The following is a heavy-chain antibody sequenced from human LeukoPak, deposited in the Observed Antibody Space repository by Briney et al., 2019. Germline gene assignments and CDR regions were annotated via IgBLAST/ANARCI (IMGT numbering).Heavy chain of an antibody. V-gene: IGHV4-30-2*01. CDR1: GGSNSSGGYS. J-gene: IGHJ4*02. CDR2: IYHSGST. CDR3: ARGDEGFDY. Sequence: PSETLSLTRAVSGGSNSSGGYSWSWIRQPPGKGLEWIGYIYHSGSTYYNPSLKSRVTISVDRSKNQFSLKLSSVTAADTAVYYCARGDEGFDYWGQGTLVTVSS.